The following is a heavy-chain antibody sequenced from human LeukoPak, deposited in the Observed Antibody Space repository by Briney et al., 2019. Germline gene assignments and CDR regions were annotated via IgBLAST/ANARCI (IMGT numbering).Heavy chain of an antibody. CDR3: ASYSYYYDSSGYFDY. Sequence: PSETLSLTCTVYGGSITSYYWSVIRQPPGKGLEWIGYIYYSGSTNYNPSLKSRVTISVDTSKNQFSLKLSSVTAADTAVYYCASYSYYYDSSGYFDYWGQGTLVTVSS. D-gene: IGHD3-22*01. CDR2: IYYSGST. J-gene: IGHJ4*02. CDR1: GGSITSYY. V-gene: IGHV4-59*01.